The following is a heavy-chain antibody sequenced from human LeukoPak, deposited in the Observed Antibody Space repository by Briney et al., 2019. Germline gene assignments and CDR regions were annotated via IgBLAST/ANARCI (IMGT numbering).Heavy chain of an antibody. CDR2: IDTNTGNP. D-gene: IGHD3-10*01. Sequence: GASVKVPCKASGYTFTSYAMNWVRQAPGQGLEWMGWIDTNTGNPTYAQGFTGRFVFSLDTSVSAAYLQISSLKAEDTAVYYCARDRVRGVSPTQPLGYWGQGTLVTVSS. CDR3: ARDRVRGVSPTQPLGY. CDR1: GYTFTSYA. V-gene: IGHV7-4-1*02. J-gene: IGHJ4*02.